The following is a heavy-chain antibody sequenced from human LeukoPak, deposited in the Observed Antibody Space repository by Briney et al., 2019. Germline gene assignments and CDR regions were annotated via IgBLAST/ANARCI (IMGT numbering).Heavy chain of an antibody. CDR3: AKARRVRGVIYYFDY. V-gene: IGHV3-23*01. D-gene: IGHD3-10*01. CDR1: GFTFSSYA. CDR2: ISGSGGST. Sequence: HPGGSLRLSCAASGFTFSSYAMSWVRQAPGKGLEWVSAISGSGGSTYYADSVKGRFTISRDNSKNTLYLQMNSLRAEDTAVYYCAKARRVRGVIYYFDYWGQGTLVTVSS. J-gene: IGHJ4*02.